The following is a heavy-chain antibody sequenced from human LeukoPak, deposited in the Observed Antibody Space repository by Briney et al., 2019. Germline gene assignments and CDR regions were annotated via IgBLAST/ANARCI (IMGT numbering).Heavy chain of an antibody. V-gene: IGHV1-8*01. D-gene: IGHD3-10*01. CDR3: ARGRGGTIIRGYLDS. CDR2: VNTNSGGT. J-gene: IGHJ4*02. CDR1: GYTVTNFD. Sequence: ASVKVSCKASGYTVTNFDIMWVRQATGQGLEWMGWVNTNSGGTGYAQKFQGRVSMTRDTSIGTAYMELSSLRSEDTAIYYCARGRGGTIIRGYLDSWGQGTLVSVSS.